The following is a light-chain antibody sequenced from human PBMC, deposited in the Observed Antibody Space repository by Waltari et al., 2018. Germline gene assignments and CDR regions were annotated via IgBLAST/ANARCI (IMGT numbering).Light chain of an antibody. J-gene: IGLJ1*01. CDR2: RDK. CDR3: AAWDDSLSVTYV. Sequence: QSVLTQPPSTSGTPGQTVTISCSGTNSNIGRNSVFCYHELPGTAPKLLIYRDKQGPAGVPGRLSAAKSGTSAARANRGLRSEDEADYYCAAWDDSLSVTYVFGSGTRVTV. CDR1: NSNIGRNS. V-gene: IGLV1-47*01.